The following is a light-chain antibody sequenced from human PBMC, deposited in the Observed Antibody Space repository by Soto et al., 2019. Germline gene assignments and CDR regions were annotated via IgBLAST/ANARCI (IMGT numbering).Light chain of an antibody. CDR2: GAA. CDR1: QSVSSSY. J-gene: IGKJ1*01. V-gene: IGKV3-20*01. Sequence: EIVLTQTPGTLSLSPGERATLSCRASQSVSSSYLAWYQQKPGQAPRLLIYGAASSATGIPDRFSGSGSGTDFTLTISRLETEDFAVYYCQHYGSSLWTFGQGTKVEIK. CDR3: QHYGSSLWT.